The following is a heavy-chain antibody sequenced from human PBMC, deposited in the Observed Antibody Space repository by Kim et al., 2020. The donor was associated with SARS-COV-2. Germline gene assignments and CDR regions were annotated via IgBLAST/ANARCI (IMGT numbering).Heavy chain of an antibody. CDR3: ARDSGPMVRGVIIH. CDR1: GFTFSSYA. J-gene: IGHJ1*01. Sequence: GGSLRLSCAASGFTFSSYAMHWVRQAPGKGLEWVAVISYDGSNKYYADSVKGRFTISRDNSKNTLYLQMNSLRAEDTSVYYCARDSGPMVRGVIIHWGQG. V-gene: IGHV3-30*04. CDR2: ISYDGSNK. D-gene: IGHD3-10*01.